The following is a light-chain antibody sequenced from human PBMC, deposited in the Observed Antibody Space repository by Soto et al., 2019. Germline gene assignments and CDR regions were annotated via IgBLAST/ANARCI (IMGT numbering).Light chain of an antibody. J-gene: IGLJ2*01. CDR2: EVN. V-gene: IGLV2-8*01. CDR3: SSYAGNNNLL. Sequence: QSALTQPPSASGSPGQSVTISCTGTSSDVGGYNSVSWYQQHPGKAPKLMTYEVNKWPSGVPDRFSGSKSGNTASLTVSGLQAEDEADYYCSSYAGNNNLLFGGGTKVTVL. CDR1: SSDVGGYNS.